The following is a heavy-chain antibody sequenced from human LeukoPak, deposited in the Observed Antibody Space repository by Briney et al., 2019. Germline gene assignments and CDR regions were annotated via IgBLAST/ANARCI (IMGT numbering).Heavy chain of an antibody. CDR3: ARFAQYSGSPPGY. CDR2: IYPGDSDT. Sequence: GASLQISCQGSGSSFTSYWIGWVRQLPGKGLEWMGIIYPGDSDTRYSPSFQGQVTISADKSISTAYLQWSSLKASDTAMYYCARFAQYSGSPPGYWGQGALVTVSS. J-gene: IGHJ4*02. CDR1: GSSFTSYW. D-gene: IGHD1-26*01. V-gene: IGHV5-51*01.